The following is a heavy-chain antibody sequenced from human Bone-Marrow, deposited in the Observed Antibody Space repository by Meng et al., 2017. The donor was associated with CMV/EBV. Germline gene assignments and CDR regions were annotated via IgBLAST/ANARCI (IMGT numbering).Heavy chain of an antibody. Sequence: GESLKISCAASGFTFSDYYMSWIRQAPGKGLEWVSYISRSGSTIYYADSGKGRFTIARDNAKNSLYVQMNSLRAEDTAVYYCARDRCDFWSGYFCYWGQGTLVTVSS. J-gene: IGHJ4*02. CDR3: ARDRCDFWSGYFCY. V-gene: IGHV3-11*04. D-gene: IGHD3-3*01. CDR1: GFTFSDYY. CDR2: ISRSGSTI.